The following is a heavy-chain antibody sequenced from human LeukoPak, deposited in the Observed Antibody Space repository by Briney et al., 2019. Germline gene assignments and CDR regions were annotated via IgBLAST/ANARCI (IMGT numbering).Heavy chain of an antibody. V-gene: IGHV3-23*01. D-gene: IGHD1-26*01. CDR1: GFTFSSYA. CDR2: ISGSGGST. J-gene: IGHJ4*02. Sequence: PGGSLRLSCAASGFTFSSYAMSWVRQAPGKGLEWVSAISGSGGSTYYADSVKGRFTISRDNSRNTLDLQMNSLRSEDTAGYYCAKDRSIVGATSDYWGQGTPVTVSS. CDR3: AKDRSIVGATSDY.